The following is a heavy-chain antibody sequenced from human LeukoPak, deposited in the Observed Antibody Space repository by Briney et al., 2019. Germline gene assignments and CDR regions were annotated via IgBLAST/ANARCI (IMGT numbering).Heavy chain of an antibody. V-gene: IGHV1-18*01. CDR3: ARVKDYYGSGSYPRRGYYYGMDV. CDR1: GYTFTSYG. D-gene: IGHD3-10*01. Sequence: ASVKVSCKASGYTFTSYGISWVRQAPGQGLEWMGWISAYNGNTNYAQKLQGRVTMTTDTSTSTAYMELRSLRSDDTAVYYCARVKDYYGSGSYPRRGYYYGMDVWGQGTTVTVPS. CDR2: ISAYNGNT. J-gene: IGHJ6*02.